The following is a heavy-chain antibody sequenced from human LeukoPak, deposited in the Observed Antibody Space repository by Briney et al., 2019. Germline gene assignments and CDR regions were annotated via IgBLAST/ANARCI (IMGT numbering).Heavy chain of an antibody. CDR3: ASLWFRANDAFDI. CDR2: ISGSGTVT. V-gene: IGHV3-23*01. Sequence: GGSLRLSCAASGFTFSSYAMSWVRQAPGKGLEWVSGISGSGTVTYYADSVKGRFTISRDNSKNTLYLQMNSLRAEDTAVYYCASLWFRANDAFDIWGQGTMVTVSS. D-gene: IGHD3-10*01. J-gene: IGHJ3*02. CDR1: GFTFSSYA.